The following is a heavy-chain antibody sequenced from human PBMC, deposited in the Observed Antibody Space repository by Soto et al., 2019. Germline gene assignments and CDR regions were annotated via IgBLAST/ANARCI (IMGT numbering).Heavy chain of an antibody. V-gene: IGHV3-11*01. CDR2: ISSGGGAK. CDR3: ARRLTGRTTGDWFDP. CDR1: GFIFSDYY. Sequence: VQLVESGGGLVKPGGSLRLYCAASGFIFSDYYMAWIRQAPGKGPEWVSDISSGGGAKNVADSVRGRFTISRDNANNSLYLQMNSLRPEYTAGYYCARRLTGRTTGDWFDPWGQGTLVTVSS. D-gene: IGHD1-20*01. J-gene: IGHJ5*02.